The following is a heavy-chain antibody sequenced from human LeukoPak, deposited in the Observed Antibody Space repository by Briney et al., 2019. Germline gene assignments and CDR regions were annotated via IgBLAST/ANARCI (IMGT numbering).Heavy chain of an antibody. CDR1: GGSISSYY. D-gene: IGHD1-26*01. CDR2: TFYSGST. Sequence: SETLSLACTVSGGSISSYYWEWIRQPPGKGLEWIGSTFYSGSTYYNPSLKSRVTISVDTSKNQFSLKLSSVTAADTAVYYCARSRAPGSYWPDDYWGQGTLVTVSS. J-gene: IGHJ4*02. CDR3: ARSRAPGSYWPDDY. V-gene: IGHV4-59*05.